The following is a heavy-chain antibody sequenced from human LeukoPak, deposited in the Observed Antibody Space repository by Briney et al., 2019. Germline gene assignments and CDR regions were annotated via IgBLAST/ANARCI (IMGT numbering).Heavy chain of an antibody. CDR2: ISGSGGNT. Sequence: GGSLRLSCSASGFAFSGFAMGWVRQAPGKGLEWVSSISGSGGNTYYADSVEGRFTISRDNSKNTLYLQMNSLRAEDTAVYYCAKVRHLTGAYVFDYWGQGTLVTVSS. D-gene: IGHD7-27*01. CDR1: GFAFSGFA. CDR3: AKVRHLTGAYVFDY. J-gene: IGHJ4*02. V-gene: IGHV3-23*01.